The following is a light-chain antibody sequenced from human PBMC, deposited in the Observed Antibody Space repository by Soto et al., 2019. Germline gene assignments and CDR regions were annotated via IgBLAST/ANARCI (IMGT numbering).Light chain of an antibody. Sequence: QSALTQPASVSGSPGQSITISCTGTNSDVGSHNFVSWYQQYPGKAPKLLIYEASKRPSGLSNRFSGYKSGNTASLTISGLQAEDEADYYCCSLTNGATWVFGGGTTLTVL. CDR3: CSLTNGATWV. J-gene: IGLJ3*02. CDR1: NSDVGSHNF. CDR2: EAS. V-gene: IGLV2-23*01.